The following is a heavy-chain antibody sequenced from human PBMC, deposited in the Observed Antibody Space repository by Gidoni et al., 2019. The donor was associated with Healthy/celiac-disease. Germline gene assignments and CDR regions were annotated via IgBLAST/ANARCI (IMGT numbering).Heavy chain of an antibody. CDR2: RSSSGSTI. J-gene: IGHJ4*02. V-gene: IGHV3-11*01. Sequence: QVQLVESGGGLVTPGGSLRLSCAASVFTFSVYYRSWTRQAPGKGLGWVSYRSSSGSTIYYADSVKGRFTIPRDNAKNSLYLQMNSLRAEDTAVYYCARDLQRLAVAGNFDYWGQGTLVTVSS. CDR1: VFTFSVYY. D-gene: IGHD6-19*01. CDR3: ARDLQRLAVAGNFDY.